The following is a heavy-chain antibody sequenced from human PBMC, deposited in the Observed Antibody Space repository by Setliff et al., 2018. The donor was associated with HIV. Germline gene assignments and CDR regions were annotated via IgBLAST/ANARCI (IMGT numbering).Heavy chain of an antibody. CDR3: ARDDYGDCVGDY. Sequence: ASVKVSCKASGYTFTSYGISWVRQAPGQGLEWMGWISTYNGNTDYAQKLQGRVTMTTDTSTSTAYMELRSLRSDDSAVYYCARDDYGDCVGDYWGQGTLVTVSS. CDR2: ISTYNGNT. CDR1: GYTFTSYG. J-gene: IGHJ4*02. D-gene: IGHD4-17*01. V-gene: IGHV1-18*01.